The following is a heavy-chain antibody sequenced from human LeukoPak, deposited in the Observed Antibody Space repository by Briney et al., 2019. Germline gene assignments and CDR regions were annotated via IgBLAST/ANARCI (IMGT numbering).Heavy chain of an antibody. CDR1: GDSISSYD. V-gene: IGHV4-59*01. CDR2: IYDSGST. D-gene: IGHD2-21*01. J-gene: IGHJ4*02. Sequence: PSETLSVTRTVSGDSISSYDWSWVRQAPGKGLEWIGYIYDSGSTNYNPSLKSGGTISVDTTEIQLSLKLSSVTAADTAVYYCPRESAYRRYFDYWGQGALVTVSS. CDR3: PRESAYRRYFDY.